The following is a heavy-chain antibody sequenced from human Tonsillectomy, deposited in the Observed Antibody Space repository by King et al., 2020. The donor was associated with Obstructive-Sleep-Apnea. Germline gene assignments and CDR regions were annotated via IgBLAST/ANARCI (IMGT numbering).Heavy chain of an antibody. CDR1: GGSFSASY. CDR3: ARVLGAAGPDYYFDY. CDR2: INHSGST. Sequence: HVQLQQWGAGLLKPSETLSLTCAVSGGSFSASYWGWIRQPPGKGLEWIGEINHSGSTNCNPSLKSRVTMSVDTSRNQFSLKLHSVTAADTAVYYCARVLGAAGPDYYFDYWGQGTLVTVSS. J-gene: IGHJ4*02. V-gene: IGHV4-34*01. D-gene: IGHD1-26*01.